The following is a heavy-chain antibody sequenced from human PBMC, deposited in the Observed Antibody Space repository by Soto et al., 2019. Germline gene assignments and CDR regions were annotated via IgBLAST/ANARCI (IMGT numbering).Heavy chain of an antibody. Sequence: SETLSLTCAVYGGSFSGYYWSWIRQPPGKGLEWIGEINHSGSTNYNPSLKSRVTISVDTSKNQFSLKLSSVTAADTAVYYCARGFRGGCTNGVCPVVGYYYYGMDVWGQGTTVTVSS. CDR1: GGSFSGYY. CDR3: ARGFRGGCTNGVCPVVGYYYYGMDV. V-gene: IGHV4-34*01. D-gene: IGHD2-8*01. CDR2: INHSGST. J-gene: IGHJ6*02.